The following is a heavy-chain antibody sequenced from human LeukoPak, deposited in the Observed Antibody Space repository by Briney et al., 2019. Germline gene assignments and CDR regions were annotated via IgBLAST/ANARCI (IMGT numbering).Heavy chain of an antibody. V-gene: IGHV3-48*01. J-gene: IGHJ2*01. CDR1: GFTFSSYS. CDR2: ISSSSSTI. D-gene: IGHD4-17*01. CDR3: ARTVTNYWYFDL. Sequence: PGGSLRLSCAASGFTFSSYSMNWVRQAPGKGLEWVSYISSSSSTIYYADSAKGRFTISRDNAKNSLYLQMNSLRAEDTAVYYCARTVTNYWYFDLWGRGTLVTVSS.